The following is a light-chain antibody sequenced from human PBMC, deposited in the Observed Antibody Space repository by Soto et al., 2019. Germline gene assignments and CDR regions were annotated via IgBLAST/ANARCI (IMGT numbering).Light chain of an antibody. V-gene: IGKV3-20*01. CDR2: AAS. Sequence: EIVLTQSPGTLSLSLGERATLSCRSSQSVISSYFAWYQQKPGQAPRLLIYAASTRATGIPDRFSGSGSGTDFTLTISRLEPEDFAVYYCQQYSTSPPMYTFGQGTKVEIK. CDR3: QQYSTSPPMYT. J-gene: IGKJ2*01. CDR1: QSVISSY.